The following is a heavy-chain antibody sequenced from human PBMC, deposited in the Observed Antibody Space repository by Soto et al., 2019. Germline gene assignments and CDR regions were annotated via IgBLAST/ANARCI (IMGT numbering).Heavy chain of an antibody. CDR2: IIPIFGTA. V-gene: IGHV1-69*01. Sequence: QVQLVQSGAEVKKPGSSVKLSCTASGGTFSSYAISWVRQAPGQGLEWMGGIIPIFGTANYAQKFQGRVMITADESTSTAYMELSSLRSEDTAVYYCARDKVGYYDSSGYYRVSVPPDYYYGMDVWGQGTTVTVSS. J-gene: IGHJ6*02. CDR1: GGTFSSYA. CDR3: ARDKVGYYDSSGYYRVSVPPDYYYGMDV. D-gene: IGHD3-22*01.